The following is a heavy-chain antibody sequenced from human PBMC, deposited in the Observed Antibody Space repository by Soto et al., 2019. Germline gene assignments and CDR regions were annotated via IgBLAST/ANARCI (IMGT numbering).Heavy chain of an antibody. Sequence: SETLSLTCTVSGGSISSSSYYWGWIRQPPGKGLEWIGTIYYSGSTYYNPSLKSRVTISVDTSKNQFSLKLSSVTAADTAVYYCARHHPIAPTLARYYMDVWGKGTTVTVSS. J-gene: IGHJ6*03. V-gene: IGHV4-39*01. CDR2: IYYSGST. CDR3: ARHHPIAPTLARYYMDV. CDR1: GGSISSSSYY. D-gene: IGHD6-13*01.